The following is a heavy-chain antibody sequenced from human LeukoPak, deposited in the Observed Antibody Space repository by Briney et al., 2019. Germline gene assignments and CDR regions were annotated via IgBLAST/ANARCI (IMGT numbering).Heavy chain of an antibody. V-gene: IGHV4-59*12. J-gene: IGHJ3*02. CDR3: ARLMVYAIDAFDI. D-gene: IGHD2-8*01. CDR1: GGSISDYY. CDR2: IYYSGST. Sequence: PSETLSLTCTVSGGSISDYYWSWIRQPPGKGLEWIGSIYYSGSTYYNPSLKSRVTISVDTSKNQFSLKLSSVTAADTAVYYCARLMVYAIDAFDIWGQGTMVTVSS.